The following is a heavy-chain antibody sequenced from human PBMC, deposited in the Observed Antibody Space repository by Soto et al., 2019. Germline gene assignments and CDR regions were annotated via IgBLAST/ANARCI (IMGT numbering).Heavy chain of an antibody. D-gene: IGHD1-26*01. CDR2: INAGNGNT. CDR3: ARAGLVGAKGWYYFDY. CDR1: GDTFTVYA. V-gene: IGHV1-3*01. J-gene: IGHJ4*02. Sequence: ASVKVSCKASGDTFTVYAMHWVRQAPGQRLEWMGWINAGNGNTKYSQKFQGRVTITRDTSASTAYMELSSLRSEDTAVYYCARAGLVGAKGWYYFDYWGQGTLVTVSS.